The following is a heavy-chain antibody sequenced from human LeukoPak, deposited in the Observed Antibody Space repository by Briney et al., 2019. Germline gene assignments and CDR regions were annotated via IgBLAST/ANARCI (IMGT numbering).Heavy chain of an antibody. V-gene: IGHV4-34*01. J-gene: IGHJ4*02. CDR1: GGSFSGYY. Sequence: PSETLSLTCAVYGGSFSGYYWSWIRQPPGKGLEWIGEINHSGSTNYNPSLKSLVTISVDTSKNQFSLKLSSVTAADTAVYYCARRGFWSGYSSFDYWGQGTLVTVSS. CDR2: INHSGST. D-gene: IGHD3-3*01. CDR3: ARRGFWSGYSSFDY.